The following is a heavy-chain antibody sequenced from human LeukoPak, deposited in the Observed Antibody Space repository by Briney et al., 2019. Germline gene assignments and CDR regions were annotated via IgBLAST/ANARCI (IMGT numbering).Heavy chain of an antibody. CDR3: AQTTVTTFVFDY. D-gene: IGHD4-17*01. Sequence: ASVKVSCKASGGTFSSYAISWARQAPGQGLEWMGGIIPIFGTANYAQKFQGRVTITADESTSTAYMELSSLRSEDTAVYYCAQTTVTTFVFDYWGQGTLVTVSS. V-gene: IGHV1-69*13. J-gene: IGHJ4*02. CDR2: IIPIFGTA. CDR1: GGTFSSYA.